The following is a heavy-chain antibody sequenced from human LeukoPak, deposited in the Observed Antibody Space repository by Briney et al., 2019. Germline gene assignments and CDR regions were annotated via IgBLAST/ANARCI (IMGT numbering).Heavy chain of an antibody. J-gene: IGHJ4*02. V-gene: IGHV5-51*01. CDR1: GYSFTSYW. D-gene: IGHD5-12*01. Sequence: GESLKISCKGSGYSFTSYWIGWVRQMSGKGLEWMGVIYPGDSDTRYSPSFQGQVTISVDKSISTAYLQWSSLKASDTAMYYCARQLREYSAYASLGPFDYWGQGTLVTVSS. CDR3: ARQLREYSAYASLGPFDY. CDR2: IYPGDSDT.